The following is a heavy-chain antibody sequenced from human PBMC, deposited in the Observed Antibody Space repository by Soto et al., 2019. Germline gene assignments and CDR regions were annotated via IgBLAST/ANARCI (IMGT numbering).Heavy chain of an antibody. D-gene: IGHD1-1*01. V-gene: IGHV4-39*01. CDR1: GGSVSSSSYY. J-gene: IGHJ5*02. Sequence: QLQLQESGPGQVKPSETRSLTCTVSGGSVSSSSYYWGWIRQPPEKGLEWIASIYFSGSSSYNSSLKSRVAISVDTSKNQFSLKLSSVTAADTGVYYCASQHFWTHWFDPWGQGTLVTVSS. CDR2: IYFSGSS. CDR3: ASQHFWTHWFDP.